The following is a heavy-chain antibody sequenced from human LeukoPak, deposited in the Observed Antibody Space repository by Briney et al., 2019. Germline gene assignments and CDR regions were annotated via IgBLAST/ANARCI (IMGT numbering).Heavy chain of an antibody. J-gene: IGHJ4*02. D-gene: IGHD6-13*01. Sequence: GGSLRLSCAASGFTFSSYSMNCVRQAPGKGLEWVSSISSSSSYIYYADSVKGRFTISRDNAKNSLYLQMNSLRAEDTAVYYCARGLPGIAAAPDYWGQGTLVTVST. CDR1: GFTFSSYS. CDR2: ISSSSSYI. CDR3: ARGLPGIAAAPDY. V-gene: IGHV3-21*01.